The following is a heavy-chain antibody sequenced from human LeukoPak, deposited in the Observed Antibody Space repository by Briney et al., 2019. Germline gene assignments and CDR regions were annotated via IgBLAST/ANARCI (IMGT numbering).Heavy chain of an antibody. Sequence: SVTVSCTAFGGTFSSYAISWVRQAPGQGLEWMGGIIPIFGTANYAQKFQGRVTITADESTSTAYMELSSLRSEDTAVYYCARGPPEGSVDNWFDPWGQGTLVTVSS. CDR2: IIPIFGTA. CDR1: GGTFSSYA. D-gene: IGHD1-14*01. CDR3: ARGPPEGSVDNWFDP. V-gene: IGHV1-69*13. J-gene: IGHJ5*02.